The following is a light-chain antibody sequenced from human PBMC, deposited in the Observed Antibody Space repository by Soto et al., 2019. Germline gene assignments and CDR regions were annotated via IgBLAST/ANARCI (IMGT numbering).Light chain of an antibody. J-gene: IGLJ2*01. CDR1: SSDVGGYNY. CDR3: SSYTTSDTLV. V-gene: IGLV2-14*03. CDR2: DVR. Sequence: QSALTQPASVSGSPGQSITISCTGTSSDVGGYNYVSWYQQHPGKAPKLMIYDVRYRPSGVSYRFSGSKSGSTASLTISGLQAEDEADYYCSSYTTSDTLVFGGGTKLSVL.